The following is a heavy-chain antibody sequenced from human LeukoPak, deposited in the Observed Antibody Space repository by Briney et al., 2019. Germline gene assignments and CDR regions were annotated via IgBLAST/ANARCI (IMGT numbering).Heavy chain of an antibody. V-gene: IGHV2-5*01. D-gene: IGHD3-10*01. CDR1: GFSLSTTGVA. Sequence: GSGPTLVKPTQTLTLTCTFSGFSLSTTGVAVAWIRQPPGKALEWLAVTYWNNDKSYSPSLKNWLTITQDTSKNQVILIMANMDPVDTGTYYCAHKGRGSGSYTMWGQGTLVTVSS. J-gene: IGHJ4*02. CDR3: AHKGRGSGSYTM. CDR2: TYWNNDK.